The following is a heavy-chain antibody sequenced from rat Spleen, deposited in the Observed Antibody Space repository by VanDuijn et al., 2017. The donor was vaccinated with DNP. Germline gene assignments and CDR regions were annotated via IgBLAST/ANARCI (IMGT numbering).Heavy chain of an antibody. CDR1: GYSIPSNY. Sequence: EVQLQESGPGLVKPSQSLSLTCSVTGYSIPSNYWGWIRKFPGNKMEWMGYISYSGSTSYNPSLKSRISITRDTSKNQFFLQLNSVTTEDTATYYCARAPSYWYFDFWGPGTMVTVSS. CDR2: ISYSGST. CDR3: ARAPSYWYFDF. D-gene: IGHD3-1*01. V-gene: IGHV3-1*01. J-gene: IGHJ1*01.